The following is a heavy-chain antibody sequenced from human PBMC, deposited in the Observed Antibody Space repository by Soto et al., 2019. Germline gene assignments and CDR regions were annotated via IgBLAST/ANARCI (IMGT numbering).Heavy chain of an antibody. D-gene: IGHD2-21*02. V-gene: IGHV1-46*01. CDR2: INPSGGST. CDR3: ARDRGDRFVVVTALPSGMDV. J-gene: IGHJ6*02. CDR1: GYTFTSYY. Sequence: EASVKVSCKASGYTFTSYYMHWVRQAPGQGLEWMGIINPSGGSTSYAQKFQGRVTMTRDTSTSTVYMELSSLRSEDTAVYYCARDRGDRFVVVTALPSGMDVWGQGTTVTVSS.